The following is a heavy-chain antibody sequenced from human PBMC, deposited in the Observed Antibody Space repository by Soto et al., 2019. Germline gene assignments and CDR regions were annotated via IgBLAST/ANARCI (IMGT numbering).Heavy chain of an antibody. CDR3: ARVRINDSSCYYWDGFDY. CDR1: GGTFSSYA. V-gene: IGHV1-69*01. J-gene: IGHJ4*02. D-gene: IGHD3-22*01. Sequence: QVQLVQSGAEVKKPGSSVKVSCKASGGTFSSYAISWVRQAPGQGLEWMGGIIPIFGTANYAQKFQGRVTITADESTSTAYMELSSLRSEDTAVYYCARVRINDSSCYYWDGFDYWGQGTLVTVSS. CDR2: IIPIFGTA.